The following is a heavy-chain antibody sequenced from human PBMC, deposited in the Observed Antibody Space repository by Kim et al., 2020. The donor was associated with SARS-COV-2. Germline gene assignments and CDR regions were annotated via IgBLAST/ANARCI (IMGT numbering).Heavy chain of an antibody. Sequence: YADSVKGRFTISRDNSKNTLYLQMNSLRAEDTAVYYCAKPVHAIAVPFDYWGQGTLVTVSS. V-gene: IGHV3-23*01. D-gene: IGHD2-21*01. CDR3: AKPVHAIAVPFDY. J-gene: IGHJ4*02.